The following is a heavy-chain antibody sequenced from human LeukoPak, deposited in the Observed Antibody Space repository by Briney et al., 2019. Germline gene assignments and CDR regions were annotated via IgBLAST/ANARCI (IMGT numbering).Heavy chain of an antibody. CDR2: TYYRSKWYN. V-gene: IGHV6-1*01. J-gene: IGHJ3*02. CDR1: GDSVSSNSAT. Sequence: SQTLSLTCAISGDSVSSNSATWHWIRQSPSRGLEWLGRTYYRSKWYNDYAVSVKSRITINPDTSKNQFSLQLSSVTAADTAVYYCAKPRLPRYDAFDIWGQGTMVTVSS. D-gene: IGHD1-14*01. CDR3: AKPRLPRYDAFDI.